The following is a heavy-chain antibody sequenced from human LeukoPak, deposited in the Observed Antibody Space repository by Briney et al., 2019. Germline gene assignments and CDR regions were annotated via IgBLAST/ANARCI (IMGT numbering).Heavy chain of an antibody. CDR1: GFTLSTYS. Sequence: PGGSLRLSCAASGFTLSTYSMNWVRQAPGKGLEGVSYISRSGNSIYYADCVNGRFTISRDNAKNSLFLQMNSLRAEDTAVYYCARSRDFDYWGQGTLVAVSS. J-gene: IGHJ4*02. V-gene: IGHV3-48*04. CDR3: ARSRDFDY. CDR2: ISRSGNSI.